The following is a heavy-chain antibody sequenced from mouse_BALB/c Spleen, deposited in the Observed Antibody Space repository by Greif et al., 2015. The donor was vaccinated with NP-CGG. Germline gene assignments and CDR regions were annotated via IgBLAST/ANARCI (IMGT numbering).Heavy chain of an antibody. CDR3: ASGSSFDY. CDR2: ISDGGSYT. J-gene: IGHJ2*01. CDR1: GFTFSDYY. Sequence: EVMLVESGGGLVKPGGSLKLSCAASGFTFSDYYMYWVRQTPEKRLEWVATISDGGSYTYYPDSVKGRFTISRDNAKNNLYLQMSSLKSEDTAMYYCASGSSFDYWGQCTTLTVSS. V-gene: IGHV5-4*02. D-gene: IGHD1-1*01.